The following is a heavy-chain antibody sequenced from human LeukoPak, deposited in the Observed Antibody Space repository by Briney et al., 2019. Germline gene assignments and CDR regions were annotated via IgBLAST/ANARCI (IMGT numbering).Heavy chain of an antibody. CDR2: LFYDGTT. J-gene: IGHJ3*02. CDR1: GGSINDPNYY. Sequence: SETLSLTCNVFGGSINDPNYYWGWIRQSPGKELEWIGSLFYDGTTYYNPSLKSRVTISMDTSKNQFSLKLSSVTAADTAVYYCARGDSNDAFDIWGQGTMVTVSS. CDR3: ARGDSNDAFDI. V-gene: IGHV4-39*07. D-gene: IGHD3-22*01.